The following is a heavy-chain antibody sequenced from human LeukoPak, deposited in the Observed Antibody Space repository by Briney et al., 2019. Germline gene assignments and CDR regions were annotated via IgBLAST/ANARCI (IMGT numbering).Heavy chain of an antibody. J-gene: IGHJ4*02. CDR2: IYYSGST. Sequence: SETLSLTCTVSGGSISRSSYYWGWIRQPPGKGLEWIGSIYYSGSTYYNPSLKSRVTISVDTSKNQFSLKLTSVTAADTAVYYCAREFIGGEAVAGPYDYWGQGTLVTVSS. D-gene: IGHD6-19*01. CDR1: GGSISRSSYY. V-gene: IGHV4-39*07. CDR3: AREFIGGEAVAGPYDY.